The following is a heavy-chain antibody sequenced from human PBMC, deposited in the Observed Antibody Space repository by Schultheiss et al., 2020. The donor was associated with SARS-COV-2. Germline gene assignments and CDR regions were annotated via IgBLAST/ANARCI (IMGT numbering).Heavy chain of an antibody. CDR1: GFTFRTYS. D-gene: IGHD6-19*01. CDR2: ISSSRSYM. J-gene: IGHJ4*02. V-gene: IGHV3-21*04. CDR3: AKLSIAVAGTSY. Sequence: GGSLRLSCAASGFTFRTYSMNWVRQAPGKGLEWVSSISSSRSYMNYADSVKGRFTISRDNAKNTLYLQMNSLRAEDTAVYYCAKLSIAVAGTSYWGQGTLVTVSS.